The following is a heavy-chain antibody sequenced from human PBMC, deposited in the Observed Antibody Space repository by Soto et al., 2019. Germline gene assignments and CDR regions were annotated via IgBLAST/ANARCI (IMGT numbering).Heavy chain of an antibody. CDR1: GFTFSSYA. CDR3: ATYPGYYYDSSGYPPPGMDA. Sequence: GGSLRLSCAAFGFTFSSYAMTWVRKAPGKGLEWVSAISGSGGSTYYADSVKGRFTISRDNSKNTLDLQTNSRRAEDTAVYYCATYPGYYYDSSGYPPPGMDAWGQGTPVTV. D-gene: IGHD3-22*01. V-gene: IGHV3-23*01. CDR2: ISGSGGST. J-gene: IGHJ6*02.